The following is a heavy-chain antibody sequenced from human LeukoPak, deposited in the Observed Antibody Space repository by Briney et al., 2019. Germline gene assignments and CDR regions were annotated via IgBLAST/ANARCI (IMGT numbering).Heavy chain of an antibody. CDR1: GFTFSIYA. Sequence: PGGSLRLSCAASGFTFSIYAMSWVRQAPGKGLEWVSDIRGSGGSTYYADSVKGRFTISRDNSKNTLYLQMNSLRAEDTAVYYCAKSLALYQLLGALDYWGQGTLVTVSS. D-gene: IGHD2-2*01. J-gene: IGHJ4*02. CDR2: IRGSGGST. V-gene: IGHV3-23*01. CDR3: AKSLALYQLLGALDY.